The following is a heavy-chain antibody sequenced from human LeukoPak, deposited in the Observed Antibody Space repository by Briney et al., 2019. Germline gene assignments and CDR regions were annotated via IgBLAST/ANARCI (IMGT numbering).Heavy chain of an antibody. Sequence: PGGSLRPSCAASGFTFSNYAMSWVRQAPGKGLEWVSSITSTGDSTYYADSVKGRFTISRDNSKNTLYLQMHSLRPEDTGVYYCAREMATTNARAFDIWGQGTMVTVSS. J-gene: IGHJ3*02. CDR3: AREMATTNARAFDI. CDR2: ITSTGDST. V-gene: IGHV3-23*01. CDR1: GFTFSNYA. D-gene: IGHD5-24*01.